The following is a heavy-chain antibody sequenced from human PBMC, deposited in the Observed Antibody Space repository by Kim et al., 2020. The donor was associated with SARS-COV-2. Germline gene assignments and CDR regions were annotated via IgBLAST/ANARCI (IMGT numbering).Heavy chain of an antibody. CDR3: AREGRYGGHDSAAFDV. Sequence: ASVKVSCKASGYTFSGFYMHWVRQAPGQGLEWMGWINPNSGDRKSAQKFQGRVTMTRDTSTTTIYMDLSRLESDDSASYYCAREGRYGGHDSAAFDVWGQGTMVTISS. CDR2: INPNSGDR. CDR1: GYTFSGFY. J-gene: IGHJ3*01. D-gene: IGHD5-12*01. V-gene: IGHV1-2*02.